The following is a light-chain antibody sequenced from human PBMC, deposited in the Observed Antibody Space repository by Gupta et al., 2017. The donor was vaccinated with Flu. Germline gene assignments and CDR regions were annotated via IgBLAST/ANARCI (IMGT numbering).Light chain of an antibody. Sequence: SALTQPAPVSGSPFPSITISCTGTSSDIGAYNFVSWYQQHPGKTPQLIIYEVSKWPAGLATGFSGSKSGNTASLTISGRQEEDEADYYGCSYRDSDRFVFGGGTKVTVL. CDR3: CSYRDSDRFV. J-gene: IGLJ3*02. CDR1: SSDIGAYNF. CDR2: EVS. V-gene: IGLV2-23*02.